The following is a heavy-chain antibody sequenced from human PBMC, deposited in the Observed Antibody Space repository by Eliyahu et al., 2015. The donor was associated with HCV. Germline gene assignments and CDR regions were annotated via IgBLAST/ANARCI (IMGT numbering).Heavy chain of an antibody. V-gene: IGHV3-7*01. CDR1: GFXFDFYW. Sequence: EVQLVESGGDLVQXGGSLRLSCAAXGFXFDFYWMXWVRQAPGKGVEGVXNXNPEGTGKYFSASXRGRFTISRDNTRNSVSLQMNSLRAEDTAVYYCATKQADWWGQGTLVTVSS. CDR3: ATKQADW. J-gene: IGHJ4*02. CDR2: XNPEGTGK.